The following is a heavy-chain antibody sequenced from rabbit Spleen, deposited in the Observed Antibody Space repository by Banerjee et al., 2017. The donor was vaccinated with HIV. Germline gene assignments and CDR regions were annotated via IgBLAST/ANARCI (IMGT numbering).Heavy chain of an antibody. V-gene: IGHV1S40*01. J-gene: IGHJ6*01. CDR1: GFSFSSNDY. Sequence: QSLEESGGGLVQPEGSLALTCKASGFSFSSNDYICWVRQAPGKGLEWISCIAGSSSGFPYAAHWAKGRLTIAKTQSTTVTLQTTSLTVADTASYFCARDTGSSFSSYGMDLWGQGTLVTVS. D-gene: IGHD8-1*01. CDR2: IAGSSSGFP. CDR3: ARDTGSSFSSYGMDL.